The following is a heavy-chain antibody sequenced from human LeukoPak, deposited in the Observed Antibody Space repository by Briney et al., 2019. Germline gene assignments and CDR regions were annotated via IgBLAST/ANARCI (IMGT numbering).Heavy chain of an antibody. Sequence: PGGSLRLSCAASGFTFDDYGMSWVRQAPGKGLEWVSGINWNGGSTGYADSVKGRFTISRDNAKNSLYLQMNSLRAEDTALYYCARGRAAAGRGLYFDYWGQGTLVTVSS. J-gene: IGHJ4*02. V-gene: IGHV3-20*04. D-gene: IGHD6-13*01. CDR2: INWNGGST. CDR1: GFTFDDYG. CDR3: ARGRAAAGRGLYFDY.